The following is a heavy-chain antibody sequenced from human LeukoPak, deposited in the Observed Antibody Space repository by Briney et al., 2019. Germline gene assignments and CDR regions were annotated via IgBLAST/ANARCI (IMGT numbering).Heavy chain of an antibody. D-gene: IGHD2-8*02. J-gene: IGHJ4*02. V-gene: IGHV3-64D*06. CDR3: VKGQEVVYAPTFDY. CDR1: GFIFNTYA. CDR2: LGISGIST. Sequence: GGSLRLSCAASGFIFNTYAMHWVRQAPGKGLQYVASLGISGISTYYAESVQGRFTISRDNSKNTLYLQMSSVRAEDTAVYYCVKGQEVVYAPTFDYWGQGALFSVSS.